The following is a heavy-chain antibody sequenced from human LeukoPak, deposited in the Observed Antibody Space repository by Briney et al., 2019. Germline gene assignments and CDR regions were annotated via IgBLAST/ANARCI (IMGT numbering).Heavy chain of an antibody. J-gene: IGHJ4*02. CDR3: ANENYYGSGSYPDY. CDR2: ISYDGSNK. D-gene: IGHD3-10*01. CDR1: GFTFSSYG. V-gene: IGHV3-30*18. Sequence: GRSLRLSCAASGFTFSSYGIHWVRQAPGKGLEGVALISYDGSNKYYADSVKGRFTISRDNSKNTLYLQMNSLRAEDTAVYYCANENYYGSGSYPDYWGQGTLVTVSS.